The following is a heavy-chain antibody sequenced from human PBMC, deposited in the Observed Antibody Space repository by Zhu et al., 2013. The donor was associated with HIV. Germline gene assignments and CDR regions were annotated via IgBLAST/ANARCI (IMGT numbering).Heavy chain of an antibody. CDR2: INPNSGGT. D-gene: IGHD2-15*01. J-gene: IGHJ6*03. V-gene: IGHV1-2*02. CDR3: ARDRIPTSDYYYYYMDV. Sequence: QVQLVQSGAEVKKPGSSVKVSCKASGGTFSSYAISWVRQAPGQGLEWMGWINPNSGGTNYGQKFQGRVTMTRDTSISTAYMELSRLRSDDTAVYYCARDRIPTSDYYYYYMDVWGKGTTVTVSS. CDR1: GGTFSSYA.